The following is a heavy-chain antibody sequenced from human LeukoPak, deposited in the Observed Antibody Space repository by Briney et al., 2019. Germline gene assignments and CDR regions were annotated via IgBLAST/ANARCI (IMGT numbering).Heavy chain of an antibody. Sequence: GGSLRLSCAASGFTFSSYSMNWVRQAPGKGLEWVSSISSSSSFLYYADSVKGRFNISRDNAKNSLYLQMNSLRAEDTAVYYCARGRSFRASSGWGHYYYYMDVWGKGTTVTVSS. J-gene: IGHJ6*03. CDR1: GFTFSSYS. D-gene: IGHD6-19*01. CDR3: ARGRSFRASSGWGHYYYYMDV. CDR2: ISSSSSFL. V-gene: IGHV3-21*01.